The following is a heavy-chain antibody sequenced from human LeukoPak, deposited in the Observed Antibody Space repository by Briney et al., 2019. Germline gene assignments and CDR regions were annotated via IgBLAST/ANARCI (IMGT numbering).Heavy chain of an antibody. CDR3: ARTELYYYYYGMDV. Sequence: QSGGSLRLSCAASGFTFSSYAMHWVRQAPGKGLEWVAVISYDGSNKYNADSVKGRFTISRDNSKNTLYLQMNSLRAEDTAVYYCARTELYYYYYGMDVWGQGTTVTVSS. V-gene: IGHV3-30*04. CDR1: GFTFSSYA. J-gene: IGHJ6*02. CDR2: ISYDGSNK. D-gene: IGHD5-24*01.